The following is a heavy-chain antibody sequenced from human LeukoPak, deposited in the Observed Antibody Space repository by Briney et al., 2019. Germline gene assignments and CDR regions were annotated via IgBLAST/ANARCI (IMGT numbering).Heavy chain of an antibody. D-gene: IGHD4-11*01. CDR3: ARSYSNYGGDYYYYMDV. CDR1: GYTFTSFD. J-gene: IGHJ6*03. CDR2: MNPNSGNT. Sequence: ASVKVSCKASGYTFTSFDINWVRQAPGQGLEWMGWMNPNSGNTGYAQKLQGRVTLTRNTAINTAYMELSSLRSEDTAVYYCARSYSNYGGDYYYYMDVWGKGTTVTVSS. V-gene: IGHV1-8*01.